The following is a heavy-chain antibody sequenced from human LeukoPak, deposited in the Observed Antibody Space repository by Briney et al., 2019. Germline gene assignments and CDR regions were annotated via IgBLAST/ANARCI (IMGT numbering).Heavy chain of an antibody. Sequence: GGSLRLSCAASGSTFSRYWMSWVRQAPGKGLEWVANVKQDGSEKYYVDSVKGRFTISRDNAKNSLYLQMNSLRAEDTAVYYCARYGSIAAAGTFDYWGQGTLVTVSS. CDR2: VKQDGSEK. CDR3: ARYGSIAAAGTFDY. CDR1: GSTFSRYW. J-gene: IGHJ4*02. D-gene: IGHD6-13*01. V-gene: IGHV3-7*04.